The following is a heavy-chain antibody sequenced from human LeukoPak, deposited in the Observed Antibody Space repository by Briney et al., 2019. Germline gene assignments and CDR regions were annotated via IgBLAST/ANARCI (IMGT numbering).Heavy chain of an antibody. Sequence: GGSLRLSCTASGFTFNFHAMHWVRQAPGKGLEWVALMSYDGNNKYYADSVKGRFTISRDNSKNILYLRMNSLSAADTAVYYCARDRGDYYGSGDWFDPWGQGTLVTVSS. V-gene: IGHV3-30-3*01. CDR3: ARDRGDYYGSGDWFDP. CDR1: GFTFNFHA. CDR2: MSYDGNNK. D-gene: IGHD3-10*01. J-gene: IGHJ5*02.